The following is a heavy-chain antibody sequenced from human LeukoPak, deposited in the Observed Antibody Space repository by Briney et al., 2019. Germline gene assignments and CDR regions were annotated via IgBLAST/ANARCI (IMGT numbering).Heavy chain of an antibody. CDR3: ARARWSSTGWFLGY. CDR1: GFTFSSYW. Sequence: GSLRLSCSASGFTFSSYWMHWGRQAPGKGLVWVSRVNPQGTATTYAGSVKGRFTISRDNAKDALHLQMDNLRVEDTAVYYCARARWSSTGWFLGYWGQGTLVTVSS. V-gene: IGHV3-74*03. J-gene: IGHJ4*02. CDR2: VNPQGTAT. D-gene: IGHD6-19*01.